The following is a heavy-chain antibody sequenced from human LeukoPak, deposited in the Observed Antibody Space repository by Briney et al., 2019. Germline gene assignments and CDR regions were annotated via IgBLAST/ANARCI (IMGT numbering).Heavy chain of an antibody. V-gene: IGHV4-59*01. CDR2: IYYSGST. CDR3: ARVRAYYDSSGGGWFDP. CDR1: GGSISSYY. D-gene: IGHD3-22*01. Sequence: SETLSLTCTVSGGSISSYYWSWIRQPPGKGLEWIGYIYYSGSTNYNPSLKSRVTISVDTSKNQCSLKLSSVTAADTAVYYCARVRAYYDSSGGGWFDPWGQGTLVTVSS. J-gene: IGHJ5*02.